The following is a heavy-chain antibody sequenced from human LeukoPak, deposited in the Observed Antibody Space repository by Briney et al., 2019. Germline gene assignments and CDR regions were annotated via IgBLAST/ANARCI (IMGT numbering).Heavy chain of an antibody. CDR2: IFPGDSDA. D-gene: IGHD2-2*01. CDR3: ARSGVPGAMTWFDP. CDR1: GYSFSTYW. J-gene: IGHJ5*02. Sequence: GESLKISCKASGYSFSTYWIAWVRQMPGKGLEWMGIIFPGDSDARYSPSFQGQVTISADKFINTAYLQWRSLKASDTAMYYCARSGVPGAMTWFDPWGQGTLVTVSS. V-gene: IGHV5-51*01.